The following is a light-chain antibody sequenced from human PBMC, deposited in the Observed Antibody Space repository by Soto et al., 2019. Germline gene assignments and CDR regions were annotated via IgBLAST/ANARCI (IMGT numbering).Light chain of an antibody. CDR3: QSYDSSLSGWV. CDR2: GNS. V-gene: IGLV1-40*01. CDR1: SSNXXAGYD. Sequence: QSVLTQPPSVSGAPGQRVXIXCTGSSSNXXAGYDVHWYQQLPGTAPKLLIYGNSNRPSGVPDRFSGSKSGTSASLAITGLRAEDEADYYCQSYDSSLSGWVFGGGTKVTVL. J-gene: IGLJ3*02.